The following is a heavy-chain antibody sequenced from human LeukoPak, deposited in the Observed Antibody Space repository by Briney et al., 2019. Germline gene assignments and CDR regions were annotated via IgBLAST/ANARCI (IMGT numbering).Heavy chain of an antibody. J-gene: IGHJ4*02. CDR3: ARGSRRGYSYWPPGY. CDR2: INHSGST. V-gene: IGHV4-34*01. CDR1: GGSFSGYY. Sequence: NASETLSLTCAVYGGSFSGYYWSWIRQPPGKGLEWIGEINHSGSTNYNPSLKSRVTISVDTSKNQFSLKLSSVTAADTAVYYCARGSRRGYSYWPPGYWGQGTLVTVSS. D-gene: IGHD5-18*01.